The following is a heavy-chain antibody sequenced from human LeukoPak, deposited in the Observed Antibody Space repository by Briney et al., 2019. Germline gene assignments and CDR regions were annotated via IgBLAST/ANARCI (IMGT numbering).Heavy chain of an antibody. J-gene: IGHJ5*02. CDR2: ISGSGGST. D-gene: IGHD6-13*01. CDR1: GFTFSSYA. Sequence: GGSLRLSCAASGFTFSSYAMSWVRQAPGKGLEWVSAISGSGGSTYYADSVKGRFTISRDNSKNTLYLQMNSLRAEDTAVYYCAKDKAKYSSSWHNWFDPWGQGTLVTVSS. V-gene: IGHV3-23*01. CDR3: AKDKAKYSSSWHNWFDP.